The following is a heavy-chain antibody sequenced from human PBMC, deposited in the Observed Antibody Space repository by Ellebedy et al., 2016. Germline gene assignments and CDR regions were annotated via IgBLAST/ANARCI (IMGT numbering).Heavy chain of an antibody. CDR2: IYHSGST. Sequence: SETLSLXXAVSGGSISSSNWWSWVRQPPGKGLEWIGEIYHSGSTNYNPSLKSRVTISVDKSKNQFSLKLSSVTAADTAVYYCARDRHHITMVRYYFDYWGQGTLVTVSS. J-gene: IGHJ4*02. CDR1: GGSISSSNW. CDR3: ARDRHHITMVRYYFDY. D-gene: IGHD3-10*01. V-gene: IGHV4-4*02.